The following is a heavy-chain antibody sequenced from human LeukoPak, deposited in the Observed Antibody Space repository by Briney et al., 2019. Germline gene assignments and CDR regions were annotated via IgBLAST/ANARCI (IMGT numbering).Heavy chain of an antibody. J-gene: IGHJ6*03. CDR3: ARDPHDILTGYHLKHYMDV. D-gene: IGHD3-9*01. CDR2: ISSNGGST. Sequence: GGSLRLSCAASGFTFSSYAMHWVRQAPGKGLEYVSAISSNGGSTYYANSVKGRFTISRDNSKNTLYLQMNSLRAEGTAVYYCARDPHDILTGYHLKHYMDVWGKGTTVTVSS. CDR1: GFTFSSYA. V-gene: IGHV3-64*01.